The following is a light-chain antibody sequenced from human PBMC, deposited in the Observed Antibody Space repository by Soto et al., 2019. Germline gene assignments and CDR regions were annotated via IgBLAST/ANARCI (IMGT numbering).Light chain of an antibody. CDR1: RSDVGSYNR. CDR2: EVN. J-gene: IGLJ2*01. CDR3: SSYRYSSTPLI. V-gene: IGLV2-18*02. Sequence: QSVLTQPPSVSGSPGQSVTISCTGTRSDVGSYNRVSWYQQPPGKAPKLLIYEVNNRPSGISTRFSGSKSGNTASLTISGLQAEDEADYYCSSYRYSSTPLIFGGGTKLTVL.